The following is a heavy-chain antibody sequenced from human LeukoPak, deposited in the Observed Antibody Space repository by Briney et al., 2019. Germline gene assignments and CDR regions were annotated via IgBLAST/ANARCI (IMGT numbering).Heavy chain of an antibody. J-gene: IGHJ4*02. CDR3: ARDKRTYYDILTGYYYFDY. D-gene: IGHD3-9*01. Sequence: ASVKVSCKASGYTFTSYGISWVRQAPGQGLEWMGWISAYNGNTSYAQKLQGRVTMTTDTSTSTAYMELRSLRSDDTAVYYCARDKRTYYDILTGYYYFDYWGQGTLVTVSS. V-gene: IGHV1-18*01. CDR1: GYTFTSYG. CDR2: ISAYNGNT.